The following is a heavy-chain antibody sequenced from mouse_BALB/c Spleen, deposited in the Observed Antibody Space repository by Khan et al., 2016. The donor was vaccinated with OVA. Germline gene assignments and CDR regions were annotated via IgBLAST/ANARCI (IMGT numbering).Heavy chain of an antibody. CDR2: ISYSGNT. D-gene: IGHD1-1*01. CDR3: AEVYGGEFDY. J-gene: IGHJ2*02. V-gene: IGHV3-2*02. Sequence: EVQLQESGPGLVKPSQSLYLTCTVTGYSITSDYAWNWIRQFPGNKLEWMGFISYSGNTKYNPSLKSRFTITRDTSKNQFFLQLNSVTTEDTATYYCAEVYGGEFDYWGQGTLLTVSA. CDR1: GYSITSDYA.